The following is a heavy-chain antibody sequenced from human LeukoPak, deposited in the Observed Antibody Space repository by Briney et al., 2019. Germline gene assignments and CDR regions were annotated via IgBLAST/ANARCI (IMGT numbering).Heavy chain of an antibody. V-gene: IGHV4-31*03. CDR2: INYSGGT. CDR3: ARVLYGDCLFDY. D-gene: IGHD2-21*02. CDR1: GGSISSGNYY. Sequence: NPSETLSLTCSVFGGSISSGNYYWSWIRQHPGKGLEWIVYINYSGGTYYNPSLKSRVTISLDTSKNQFSLKLSSVTAADTAVYYCARVLYGDCLFDYWGQGTLVTVSS. J-gene: IGHJ4*02.